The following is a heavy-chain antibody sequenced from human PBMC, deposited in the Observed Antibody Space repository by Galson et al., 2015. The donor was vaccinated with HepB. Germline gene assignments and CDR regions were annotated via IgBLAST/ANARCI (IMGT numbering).Heavy chain of an antibody. V-gene: IGHV6-1*01. Sequence: CAISGDSVSSNSAAWNWIRQSPSRGLEWLGRTYYRSKWYNDYAVSVKSRITINPDTSKNQFSLQLNSVTPEDTAVYYCARAGGLQLEPKVNYFDYWGQGTLVTVSS. CDR1: GDSVSSNSAA. CDR2: TYYRSKWYN. D-gene: IGHD1-1*01. J-gene: IGHJ4*02. CDR3: ARAGGLQLEPKVNYFDY.